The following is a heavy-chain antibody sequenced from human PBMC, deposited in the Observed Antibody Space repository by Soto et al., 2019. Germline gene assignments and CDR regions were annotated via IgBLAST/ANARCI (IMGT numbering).Heavy chain of an antibody. CDR2: ISYDGSNK. CDR1: GFTFSSYA. D-gene: IGHD3-3*01. Sequence: GGSLRLSCAASGFTFSSYAMHWVRQAPGKGLEWVAVISYDGSNKYYADSVKGRFTISRDNSKNTLYLQMNSLRAEDTAVYYCARDRNYDFWSGYYPTGNYYYYGMDVWGQGTTVTVSS. J-gene: IGHJ6*02. CDR3: ARDRNYDFWSGYYPTGNYYYYGMDV. V-gene: IGHV3-30-3*01.